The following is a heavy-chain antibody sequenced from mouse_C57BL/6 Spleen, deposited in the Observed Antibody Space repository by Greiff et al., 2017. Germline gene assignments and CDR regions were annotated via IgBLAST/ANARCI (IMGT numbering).Heavy chain of an antibody. CDR3: AKGHYFDY. CDR2: ICPGSGNT. J-gene: IGHJ2*01. CDR1: GYSFTSYY. V-gene: IGHV1-66*01. D-gene: IGHD3-3*01. Sequence: VQLQQSGPELVKPGASVKISCKASGYSFTSYYIHWVKQRPGQGLEWIGWICPGSGNTKYNEKFKGKATLTADKSSSTAYMQLRSLTSEDPGVYYCAKGHYFDYGGQGTTPTASS.